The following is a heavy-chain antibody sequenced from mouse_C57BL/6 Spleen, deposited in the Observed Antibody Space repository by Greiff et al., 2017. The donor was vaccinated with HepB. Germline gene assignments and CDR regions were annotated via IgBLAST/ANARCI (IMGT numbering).Heavy chain of an antibody. V-gene: IGHV1-61*01. D-gene: IGHD3-1*01. CDR2: IYPSDSET. CDR1: GYTFTSYW. Sequence: VQLQQSGAELVRPGSSVKLSCKASGYTFTSYWMDWVKQRPGQGLEWIGNIYPSDSETHYNQKFKDKATLTVDKSSSTAYMQLSSLTAEDSAVYYCARFVYHRGFFAYWGQGTLVTVSA. J-gene: IGHJ3*01. CDR3: ARFVYHRGFFAY.